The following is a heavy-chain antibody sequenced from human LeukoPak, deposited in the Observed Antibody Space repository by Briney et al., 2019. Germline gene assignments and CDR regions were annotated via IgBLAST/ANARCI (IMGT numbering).Heavy chain of an antibody. CDR3: ARTIAVAGYYYFDY. Sequence: SETLSLTCDVYSGSFGGYYWGWIRQPPGKGLEWIGSIYYSGSTYYNPSLKSRVTISVDTSKNQFSLKLSSVTAADTAVYYCARTIAVAGYYYFDYWGQGTLVTVSS. D-gene: IGHD6-19*01. J-gene: IGHJ4*02. CDR2: IYYSGST. V-gene: IGHV4-34*01. CDR1: SGSFGGYY.